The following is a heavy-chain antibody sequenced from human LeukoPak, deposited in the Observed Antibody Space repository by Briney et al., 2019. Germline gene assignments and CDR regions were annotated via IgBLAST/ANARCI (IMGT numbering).Heavy chain of an antibody. D-gene: IGHD3-22*01. J-gene: IGHJ3*02. CDR3: AREFPYYYDSSGYYFAFDI. Sequence: ASVTVSCTASGGTFSIYAISWVRQAPGQGLEWMGWINTNTGNPTYAQGFTGRFVFSLDTSVSTAYLQISSLKAEDTAVYYCAREFPYYYDSSGYYFAFDIWGQGTMVTVSS. V-gene: IGHV7-4-1*02. CDR1: GGTFSIYA. CDR2: INTNTGNP.